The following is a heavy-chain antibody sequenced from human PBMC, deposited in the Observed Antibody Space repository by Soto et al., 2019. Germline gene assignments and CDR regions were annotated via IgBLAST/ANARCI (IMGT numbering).Heavy chain of an antibody. V-gene: IGHV1-18*01. D-gene: IGHD4-17*01. CDR3: ARDTVTTFYYYGMEV. CDR1: GYTFTSYG. CDR2: ISAYNGNT. J-gene: IGHJ6*02. Sequence: ASVKVSCKASGYTFTSYGISWVRQAPGQGLEWMGWISAYNGNTNYAQKLQGRVTMTTDTSTSTAYMELRSLRSDDTAVYYCARDTVTTFYYYGMEVWGQGTTVTVSS.